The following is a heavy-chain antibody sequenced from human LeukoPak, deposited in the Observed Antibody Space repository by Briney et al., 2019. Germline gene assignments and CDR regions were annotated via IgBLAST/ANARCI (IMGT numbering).Heavy chain of an antibody. V-gene: IGHV4-34*01. D-gene: IGHD3-22*01. CDR3: ARGVRKGGSSYYYDSSGSKPHNWFDP. Sequence: SETLSLTCAVYGGSFSGYYWSWIRQPPGKGLEWIGEINHSGSTNYNPSLKSRVAISVDTSKNQFSLKLSSVTAADTAVYYCARGVRKGGSSYYYDSSGSKPHNWFDPWGQGTLVTVSS. J-gene: IGHJ5*02. CDR2: INHSGST. CDR1: GGSFSGYY.